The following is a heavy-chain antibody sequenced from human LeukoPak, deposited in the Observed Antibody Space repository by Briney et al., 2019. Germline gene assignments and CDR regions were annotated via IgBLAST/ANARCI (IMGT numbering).Heavy chain of an antibody. D-gene: IGHD6-13*01. Sequence: GGSLRLSCVTSGFTFSSYWMHWVRQAPGKGLVWVSRINSDGSTTTYADSVKGRFTISRDNAKNTLYLQMNSLRAEDTAIYYCAILTGIAAAAWGQGTLVTVSS. V-gene: IGHV3-74*01. CDR2: INSDGSTT. CDR3: AILTGIAAAA. J-gene: IGHJ5*02. CDR1: GFTFSSYW.